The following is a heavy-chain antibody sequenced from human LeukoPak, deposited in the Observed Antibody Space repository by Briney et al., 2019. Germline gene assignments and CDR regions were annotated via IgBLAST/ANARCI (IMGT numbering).Heavy chain of an antibody. V-gene: IGHV3-30*18. CDR1: GFTFSSYE. D-gene: IGHD6-13*01. J-gene: IGHJ4*02. CDR2: ISYDGSYK. CDR3: AKDRYSGLNTIDY. Sequence: GGSLRLSCAASGFTFSSYEMNWVRQAPGKGLEWVAVISYDGSYKFYADSVKGRFTISRDNSNSTLYLQMNSLRAEDTAVYYCAKDRYSGLNTIDYWGQGTLVTVSS.